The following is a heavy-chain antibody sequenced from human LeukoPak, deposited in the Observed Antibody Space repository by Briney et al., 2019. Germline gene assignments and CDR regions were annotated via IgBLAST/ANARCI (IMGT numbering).Heavy chain of an antibody. CDR3: ARGSRDGYPMSH. J-gene: IGHJ1*01. Sequence: SVKVSCKASGGTFSSYAISWVRQAPGQGLEWMGGIIPIFGTANYAQKFQGRVTITTDESTSTAYMELSSLRSEDTAVYYCARGSRDGYPMSHWGQGTLVTVSS. CDR2: IIPIFGTA. CDR1: GGTFSSYA. D-gene: IGHD5-24*01. V-gene: IGHV1-69*05.